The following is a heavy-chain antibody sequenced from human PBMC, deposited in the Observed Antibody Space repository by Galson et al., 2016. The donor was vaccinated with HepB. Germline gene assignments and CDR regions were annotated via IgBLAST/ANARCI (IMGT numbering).Heavy chain of an antibody. V-gene: IGHV3-7*01. CDR3: ARDSSGTGTTFYFDY. J-gene: IGHJ4*02. D-gene: IGHD1-7*01. CDR2: IKYGGSAK. Sequence: SLRLSCAASGFSFDKYWMSWVRQAPGKGLEWVANIKYGGSAKDYVDSVKGRFTISRDNAKNALSPQMTSLRAEDTAVYYCARDSSGTGTTFYFDYWGQGALVTVSS. CDR1: GFSFDKYW.